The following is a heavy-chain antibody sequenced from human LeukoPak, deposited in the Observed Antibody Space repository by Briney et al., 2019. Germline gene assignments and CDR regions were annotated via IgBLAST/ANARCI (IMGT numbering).Heavy chain of an antibody. CDR2: IYGGGST. CDR1: GFTVSSNY. D-gene: IGHD3-22*01. CDR3: AGDIYYDSSGYYFSLY. Sequence: SGGSLRLSCAASGFTVSSNYMSWVRQAPGKGLEWVSVIYGGGSTYYADSVKGRFTISRDNSKNTLYLQMNSLRAEDTAVYYCAGDIYYDSSGYYFSLYWGQGTLVTVSP. V-gene: IGHV3-66*01. J-gene: IGHJ4*02.